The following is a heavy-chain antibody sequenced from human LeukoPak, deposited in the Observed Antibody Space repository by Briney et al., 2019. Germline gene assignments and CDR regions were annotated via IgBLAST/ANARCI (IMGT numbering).Heavy chain of an antibody. CDR1: TFTVSDKY. V-gene: IGHV3-66*01. D-gene: IGHD5-18*01. Sequence: PGGSLRLSCTASTFTVSDKYMSWVRQAPGKGLEWVSVIYSDGSTYYADSVKGRFTISRGNSKNTLYLQMNSLRAEDTAVYYCARDPSRGYTYGYEDYWGQGTLVTVSS. CDR3: ARDPSRGYTYGYEDY. CDR2: IYSDGST. J-gene: IGHJ4*02.